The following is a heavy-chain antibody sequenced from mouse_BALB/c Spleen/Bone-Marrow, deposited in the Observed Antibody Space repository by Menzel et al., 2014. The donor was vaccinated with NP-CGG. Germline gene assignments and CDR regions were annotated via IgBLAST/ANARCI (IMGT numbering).Heavy chain of an antibody. Sequence: EVQRVESGAELVKPGASVKLSCTASGFNIKDTYMHWVKQRPEQGLEWIGRIDPANGNTKYDPKFQGKATITADTSSNTAYLQLSSLTSDDTAVYYCARWEYYAMDYWGQGTSVTVSS. D-gene: IGHD4-1*01. CDR2: IDPANGNT. V-gene: IGHV14-3*02. CDR1: GFNIKDTY. CDR3: ARWEYYAMDY. J-gene: IGHJ4*01.